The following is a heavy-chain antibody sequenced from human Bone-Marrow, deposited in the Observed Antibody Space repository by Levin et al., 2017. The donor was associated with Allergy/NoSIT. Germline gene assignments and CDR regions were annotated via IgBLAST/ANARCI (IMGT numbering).Heavy chain of an antibody. CDR1: GGTFSSYA. CDR3: ARDPRHCSSTSCLDPYYFDY. D-gene: IGHD2-2*01. Sequence: KISCKASGGTFSSYAISWVRQAPGQGLEWMGGIIPIFGTANYAQKFQGRVTITADESTSTAYMELSSLRSEDTAVYYCARDPRHCSSTSCLDPYYFDYWGQGTLVTVSS. CDR2: IIPIFGTA. J-gene: IGHJ4*02. V-gene: IGHV1-69*01.